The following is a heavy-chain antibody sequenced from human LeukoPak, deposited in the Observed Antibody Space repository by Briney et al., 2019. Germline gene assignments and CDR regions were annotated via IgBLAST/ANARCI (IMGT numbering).Heavy chain of an antibody. CDR1: GYTFTGYY. J-gene: IGHJ5*02. CDR3: ARDLWYWSRTSCYTYNWFDP. CDR2: INPNSGGT. V-gene: IGHV1-2*02. D-gene: IGHD2-2*02. Sequence: ASVKVSCKASGYTFTGYYMHWVRQAPGQGLEWMGWINPNSGGTNYAQKFQGRVTMTRDTPIRTAYMELSRLRSDDTAVYYCARDLWYWSRTSCYTYNWFDPWGEGTLLTVSS.